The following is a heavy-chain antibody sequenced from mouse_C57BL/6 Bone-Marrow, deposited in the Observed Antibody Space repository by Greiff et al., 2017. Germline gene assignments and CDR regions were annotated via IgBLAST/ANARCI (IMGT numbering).Heavy chain of an antibody. D-gene: IGHD2-1*01. J-gene: IGHJ1*03. CDR2: IDPSDSYT. V-gene: IGHV1-69*01. CDR3: ARPPSGNYEWYFDV. CDR1: GYTFTSYW. Sequence: QVQLQQPGAELVMPGASVKLSCKASGYTFTSYWMHWVKQRPGQGLEWIGEIDPSDSYTNYNQKFKGKSTLTVDKSSSTAYMQPSSLTSADSAVXYCARPPSGNYEWYFDVWGTGTTVTVSS.